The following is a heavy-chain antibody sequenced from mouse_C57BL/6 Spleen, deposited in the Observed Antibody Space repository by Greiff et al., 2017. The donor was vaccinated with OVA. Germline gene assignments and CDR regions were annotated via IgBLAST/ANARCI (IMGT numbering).Heavy chain of an antibody. J-gene: IGHJ3*01. V-gene: IGHV1-72*01. CDR1: GYTFTSYW. CDR2: IDPKSGGT. Sequence: VQLQQSGAELVKPGASVKLSCKASGYTFTSYWMHWVKQRPGRGLEWIGRIDPKSGGTKYNEKFKSKATLTVDKPSSTAYMQLSSLTSEDSAVYNCARGGYDQAWFAYWGQGTLVTVSA. D-gene: IGHD2-3*01. CDR3: ARGGYDQAWFAY.